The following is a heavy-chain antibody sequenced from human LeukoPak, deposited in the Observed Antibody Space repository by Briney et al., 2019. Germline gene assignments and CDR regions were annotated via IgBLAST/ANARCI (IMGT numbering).Heavy chain of an antibody. J-gene: IGHJ5*02. D-gene: IGHD3-9*01. CDR3: ARQGSYDILTGYYKRSRNWFDP. Sequence: PSETLSLTCTVSGGSISSYYWSWIRQPPGKGLEWIGYIYYSGSTNYNTSLKSRVSISVETSKNQFSLKLRCVTAADTAVYYCARQGSYDILTGYYKRSRNWFDPWGQGTLVTVSP. CDR1: GGSISSYY. V-gene: IGHV4-59*08. CDR2: IYYSGST.